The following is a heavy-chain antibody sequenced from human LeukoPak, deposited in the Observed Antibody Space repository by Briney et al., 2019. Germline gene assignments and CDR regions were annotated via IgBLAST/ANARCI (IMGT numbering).Heavy chain of an antibody. D-gene: IGHD2-15*01. CDR2: IYYSGST. V-gene: IGHV4-59*12. J-gene: IGHJ3*02. CDR1: GGSISSYY. CDR3: TSEYRSHDAFDI. Sequence: PSETLSLTCTVSGGSISSYYWSWIRQPPGKGLEWIGYIYYSGSTNYNPSLKSRVTISVDTSKNQFSLKLSSVTAADTAVYYCTSEYRSHDAFDIWGQGTMVTVSS.